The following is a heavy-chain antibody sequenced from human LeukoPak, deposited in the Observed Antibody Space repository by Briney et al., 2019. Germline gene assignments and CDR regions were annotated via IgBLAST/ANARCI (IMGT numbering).Heavy chain of an antibody. V-gene: IGHV4-4*07. CDR2: IYTSGST. D-gene: IGHD3-10*01. CDR3: ARDFRLLWFGESEYNWFDP. Sequence: SETLSLTCTVSGVSISSYYWSWLRQPAGKGLEWIGRIYTSGSTNYNPSLKSRVTMSVDTSKIQFSLKLSSVTAADTAVYYCARDFRLLWFGESEYNWFDPWGQGTLVTVSS. J-gene: IGHJ5*02. CDR1: GVSISSYY.